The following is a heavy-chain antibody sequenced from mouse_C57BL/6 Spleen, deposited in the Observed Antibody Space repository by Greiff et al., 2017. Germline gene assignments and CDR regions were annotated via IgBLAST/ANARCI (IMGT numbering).Heavy chain of an antibody. CDR3: AFYYSNYWGANDY. Sequence: VQLQQSGAELVKPGASVKLSCTASGFNIKDYYMHWVKQRTEQGLEWIGRIDPEAGETKYAPKFQGKATITADTSSSTAYLQLSSLTSEDTAVYYGAFYYSNYWGANDYWGQGTSVTVSA. V-gene: IGHV14-2*01. D-gene: IGHD2-5*01. J-gene: IGHJ4*01. CDR1: GFNIKDYY. CDR2: IDPEAGET.